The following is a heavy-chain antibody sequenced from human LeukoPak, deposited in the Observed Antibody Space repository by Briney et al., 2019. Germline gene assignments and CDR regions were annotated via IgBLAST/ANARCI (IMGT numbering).Heavy chain of an antibody. CDR3: ARDVPHYYGSGSYYKD. CDR1: GYTFTSYG. Sequence: ASVKVSCKASGYTFTSYGISWVRQAPGQGREWMGWISAYNGNTNYAQKLQGRVTMTTDTSTSTAYMELRSLRSDDTAVYYCARDVPHYYGSGSYYKDWGQGTLVTVSS. J-gene: IGHJ4*02. V-gene: IGHV1-18*01. D-gene: IGHD3-10*01. CDR2: ISAYNGNT.